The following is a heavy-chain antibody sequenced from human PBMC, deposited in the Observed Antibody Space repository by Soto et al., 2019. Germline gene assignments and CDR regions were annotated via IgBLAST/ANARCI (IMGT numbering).Heavy chain of an antibody. V-gene: IGHV3-23*01. D-gene: IGHD6-19*01. CDR2: ISGSGGST. J-gene: IGHJ3*02. CDR1: GFTFSSYA. Sequence: EVQFLESGGGLVQPGGSLRLSCAASGFTFSSYAMSWVRQAPGKGLEWVSAISGSGGSTYYADSVKGRFTISRDNSKNTLYLQMNSLRAEDTAVYYCAGSSGWYRAFDIWGQGTMVTVSS. CDR3: AGSSGWYRAFDI.